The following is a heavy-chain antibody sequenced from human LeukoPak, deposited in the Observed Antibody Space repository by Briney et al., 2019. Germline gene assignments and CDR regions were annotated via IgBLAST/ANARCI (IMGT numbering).Heavy chain of an antibody. J-gene: IGHJ4*02. CDR2: LSGSGART. CDR1: EFTFSRHA. CDR3: AKEGPYDSSGFDSYYFDY. D-gene: IGHD3-22*01. V-gene: IGHV3-23*01. Sequence: GGSLRLSCEASEFTFSRHAMSWVRQAPGKGLEWVSALSGSGARTYYADSVKGRFTISRDNSKNTLYLQMNSLRAEDTAVYYCAKEGPYDSSGFDSYYFDYWGQGTLVTVSS.